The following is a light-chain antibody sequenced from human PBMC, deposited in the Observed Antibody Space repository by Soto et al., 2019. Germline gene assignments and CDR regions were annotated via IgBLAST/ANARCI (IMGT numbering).Light chain of an antibody. V-gene: IGLV2-14*03. Sequence: QSALTQPASVSGSPGQSITISCTGTSSDLGTYNHVSWYQQHPGKAPKLLIYDVTNRPSGVSNRFSGSKSGTTASLTISGLQAEDESYYYCSSYASGTILFGGGTKLTVL. J-gene: IGLJ2*01. CDR3: SSYASGTIL. CDR2: DVT. CDR1: SSDLGTYNH.